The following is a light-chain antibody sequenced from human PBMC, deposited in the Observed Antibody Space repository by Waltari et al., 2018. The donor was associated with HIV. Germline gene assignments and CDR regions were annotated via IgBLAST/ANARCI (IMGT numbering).Light chain of an antibody. Sequence: SYELTQPPSVSVSPGQTARSTCSGDALPQTYAYWYQQRPGQAPVLVIYKDTERPSGIPERFSGSSSGTTATLTIIGVQAQDEADYHCQSADSNASLWVFGGGTKLTVL. J-gene: IGLJ3*02. CDR1: ALPQTY. V-gene: IGLV3-25*03. CDR2: KDT. CDR3: QSADSNASLWV.